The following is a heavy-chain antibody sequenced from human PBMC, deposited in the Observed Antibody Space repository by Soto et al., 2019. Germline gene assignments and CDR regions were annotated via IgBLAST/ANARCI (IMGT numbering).Heavy chain of an antibody. CDR2: IDPSDAYT. D-gene: IGHD3-22*01. Sequence: GESLKISCKGFGYSFSSYWISWVRQMPGKGLEWMGRIDPSDAYTNYSPSFQGQVTISADKSVSTAYLQWSSLKASDTAMYYCARDARGYYYDSSGPPDAFDIWGQGTMVTVSS. CDR1: GYSFSSYW. CDR3: ARDARGYYYDSSGPPDAFDI. V-gene: IGHV5-10-1*04. J-gene: IGHJ3*02.